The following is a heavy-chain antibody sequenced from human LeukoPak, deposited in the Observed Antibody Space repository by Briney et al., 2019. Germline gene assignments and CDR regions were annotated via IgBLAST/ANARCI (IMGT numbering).Heavy chain of an antibody. CDR2: INPSGGST. V-gene: IGHV1-46*01. Sequence: GASVKVSCKASGYTFTSCYMHWVRQAPGQGLEWMGIINPSGGSTSYAQKFQGRVTMTRDTSTSTVYMELSSLRSEDTAVYYCARPAGLRHPYYYYYGMDVWGQGTTVTVSS. J-gene: IGHJ6*02. CDR3: ARPAGLRHPYYYYYGMDV. CDR1: GYTFTSCY. D-gene: IGHD5-12*01.